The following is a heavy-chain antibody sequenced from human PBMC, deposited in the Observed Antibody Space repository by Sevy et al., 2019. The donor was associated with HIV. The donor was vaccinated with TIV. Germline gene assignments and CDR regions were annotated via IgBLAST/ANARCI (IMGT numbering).Heavy chain of an antibody. CDR1: GGSISSGGYY. CDR3: AGGGSYYGIGYYYGMDV. CDR2: IYYSGST. V-gene: IGHV4-31*03. D-gene: IGHD1-26*01. Sequence: SETLSLTCTVSGGSISSGGYYWSWIRQHPGKGLEWIGYIYYSGSTYYNPSLKSRVTISVDTSKNQFSLKLSSVTAPDTAVYYCAGGGSYYGIGYYYGMDVWGQGTTVTVSS. J-gene: IGHJ6*02.